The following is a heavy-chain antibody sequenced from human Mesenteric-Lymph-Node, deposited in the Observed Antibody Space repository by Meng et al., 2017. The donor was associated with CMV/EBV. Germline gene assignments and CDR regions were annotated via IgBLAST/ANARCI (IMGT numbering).Heavy chain of an antibody. CDR1: GFRFGENA. D-gene: IGHD2-2*01. J-gene: IGHJ6*02. CDR2: ISSSSSYI. Sequence: GGSLRLSCTASGFRFGENAMTWVRQAPGKGLEWVSSISSSSSYIYYADSVKGRFTISRDNAKNSLYLQMNSLRAEDTAVYYCARDQVVPAARAADYYYYYGMDVWGQGTTVTVSS. CDR3: ARDQVVPAARAADYYYYYGMDV. V-gene: IGHV3-21*01.